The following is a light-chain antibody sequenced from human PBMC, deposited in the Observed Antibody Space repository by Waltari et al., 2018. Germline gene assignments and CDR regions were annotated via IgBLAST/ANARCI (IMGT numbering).Light chain of an antibody. CDR1: QSISNW. CDR3: QQYNTYSS. V-gene: IGKV1-5*03. CDR2: KAS. J-gene: IGKJ2*01. Sequence: DIQMTQSPSSLSASVGDRVTITGRASQSISNWLAWYQQKPGKAPILLIYKASISKSGVPSRFSGSGSGTQFTLTISSLQPGDFATYYCQQYNTYSSFGQGTKLEIK.